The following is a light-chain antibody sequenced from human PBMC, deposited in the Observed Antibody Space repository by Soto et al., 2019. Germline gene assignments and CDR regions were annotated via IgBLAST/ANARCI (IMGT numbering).Light chain of an antibody. CDR3: QQFRSSSWT. CDR1: QSISASD. J-gene: IGKJ1*01. CDR2: GAS. V-gene: IGKV3-20*01. Sequence: EIVLTQSPGTLSLSPGERATLSCRASQSISASDLAWYQQKPGQAPRLLIYGASNRATGIPDRFSGSGSATDFTLTISRLEPEDFAVYYCQQFRSSSWTFGQGTKVDNK.